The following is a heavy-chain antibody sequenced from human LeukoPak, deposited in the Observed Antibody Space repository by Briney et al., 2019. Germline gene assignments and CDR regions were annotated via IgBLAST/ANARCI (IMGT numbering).Heavy chain of an antibody. D-gene: IGHD6-6*01. Sequence: SETLSLTCTVSGGSISSYYWSWIRQPPGRGLEWIGYIYYSGSTNYNPSLKSRDTISVDTSKNQFSLKLSSVTAADTAVYYCARESGVAARPVWGQGTLVTVSS. V-gene: IGHV4-59*01. J-gene: IGHJ4*02. CDR2: IYYSGST. CDR1: GGSISSYY. CDR3: ARESGVAARPV.